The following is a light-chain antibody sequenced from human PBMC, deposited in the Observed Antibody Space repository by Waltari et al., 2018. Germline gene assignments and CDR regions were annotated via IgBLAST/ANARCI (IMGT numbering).Light chain of an antibody. CDR1: QSISSN. V-gene: IGKV3-15*01. CDR3: QQSYSTPRT. Sequence: EIVMTQSPATLFVSPGERATLSCRASQSISSNLAWYQQKPGQAPRLLMYGASTRATAIPARFSGSGSGTDFTLTISSLQSEDFATYYCQQSYSTPRTFGQGTILEIK. CDR2: GAS. J-gene: IGKJ2*01.